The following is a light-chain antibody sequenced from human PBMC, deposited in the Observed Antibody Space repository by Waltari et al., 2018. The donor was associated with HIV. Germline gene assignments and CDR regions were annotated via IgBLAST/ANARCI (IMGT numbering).Light chain of an antibody. V-gene: IGLV1-44*01. CDR2: DNH. J-gene: IGLJ3*02. CDR1: TSNIGSNN. Sequence: QSALTQAPSASGTPGQRVDISCSGATSNIGSNNVNWYQHLPGAAPKLLIYDNHQRPSGIPDRFSGSKSGSSASLAITGLQSDDEADFYCSTWDDNLNGPVFGGGTRLTVL. CDR3: STWDDNLNGPV.